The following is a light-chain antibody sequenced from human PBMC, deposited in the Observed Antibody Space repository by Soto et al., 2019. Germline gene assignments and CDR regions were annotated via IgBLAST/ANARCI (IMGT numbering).Light chain of an antibody. J-gene: IGKJ1*01. V-gene: IGKV3-20*01. Sequence: IERRQSALTRAVSGGGRDIGCCRASQSVNSNLAWYQQKPGQAPRLLIYDASNRATGIPARFSGSEYGTEFALTISRLEPDDIAVSNCQRYGSAVWTFGQGTRVDIK. CDR3: QRYGSAVWT. CDR2: DAS. CDR1: QSVNSN.